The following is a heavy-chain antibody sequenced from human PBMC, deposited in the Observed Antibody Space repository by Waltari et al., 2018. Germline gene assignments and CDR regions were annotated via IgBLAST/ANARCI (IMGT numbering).Heavy chain of an antibody. V-gene: IGHV1-69-2*01. CDR3: AKQYPRDDWSYPFFDY. CDR2: VDPEDGET. Sequence: EVQLVQSGAEVKKPGATVKISCKASGYTFTDYYMHWVQQAPGKGLEWMGRVDPEDGETIYAKKVQGRVTITAETSTDTAYMELSSLRSEDTAVYYCAKQYPRDDWSYPFFDYWGQGTLVTVSS. D-gene: IGHD3-9*01. CDR1: GYTFTDYY. J-gene: IGHJ4*02.